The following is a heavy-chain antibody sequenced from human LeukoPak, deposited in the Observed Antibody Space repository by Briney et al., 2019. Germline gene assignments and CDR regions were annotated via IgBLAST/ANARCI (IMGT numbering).Heavy chain of an antibody. CDR2: INHSGST. V-gene: IGHV4-34*01. CDR3: ASLLPDYYDSSGYYYDY. J-gene: IGHJ4*02. D-gene: IGHD3-22*01. CDR1: GGSFSGYY. Sequence: SETLSLTCAVYGGSFSGYYWSWIRQPPGKGLEWIGEINHSGSTNYNPSLKSRVTISVDTSKNQFSLKLSSVTAADTAVYYCASLLPDYYDSSGYYYDYWGQGTLVTVSS.